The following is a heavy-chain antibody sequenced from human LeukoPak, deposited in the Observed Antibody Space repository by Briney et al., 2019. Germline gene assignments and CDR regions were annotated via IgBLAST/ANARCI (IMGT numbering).Heavy chain of an antibody. V-gene: IGHV3-13*01. J-gene: IGHJ4*02. CDR3: ARGIGGSYPGEY. CDR1: GFTFSSYD. Sequence: PGGSLRLSCAASGFTFSSYDMHWVRQATGKGLEWVSAIGTAGDTYYPGSVKGRVTISRENDKNYLYLQMNSLRAGDKAVYYCARGIGGSYPGEYWGQGTLVNVSS. CDR2: IGTAGDT. D-gene: IGHD1-26*01.